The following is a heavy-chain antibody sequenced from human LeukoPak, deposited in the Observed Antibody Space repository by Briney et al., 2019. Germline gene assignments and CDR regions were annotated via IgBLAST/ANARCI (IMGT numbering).Heavy chain of an antibody. D-gene: IGHD3-10*01. J-gene: IGHJ3*02. V-gene: IGHV4-38-2*02. CDR3: ARATAGIYAPDAFDI. CDR1: GYSISSGYY. Sequence: SETLSLTCTVSGYSISSGYYWGWIRQPPGKGLEWIGSIYHSGSTYYNPSLKSRVTISVDTSKNQFSLKLSSVTAADTAVYYCARATAGIYAPDAFDIWGQGTMVTVSS. CDR2: IYHSGST.